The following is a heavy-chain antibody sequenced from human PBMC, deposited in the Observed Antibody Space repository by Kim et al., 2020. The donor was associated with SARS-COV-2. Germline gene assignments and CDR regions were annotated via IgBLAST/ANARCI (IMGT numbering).Heavy chain of an antibody. CDR1: GGSISSSSYY. Sequence: SESLSLTCTVSGGSISSSSYYWGWLRQPPGKGLEWIGRIYYSGSTYYNPSPKSRVTISVDTSKNQFSLKLSSVTAADTTAFYCASHFDILTGDIPYSFD. CDR2: IYYSGST. D-gene: IGHD3-9*01. J-gene: IGHJ4*01. CDR3: ASHFDILTGDIPYSFD. V-gene: IGHV4-39*01.